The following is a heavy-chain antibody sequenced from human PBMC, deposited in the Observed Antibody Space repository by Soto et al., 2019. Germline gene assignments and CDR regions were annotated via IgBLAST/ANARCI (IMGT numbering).Heavy chain of an antibody. CDR2: IYSSGAS. D-gene: IGHD6-13*01. CDR1: GASVSRGGYF. CDR3: ARIAAAGTNFDY. Sequence: PSETLSLTCSVSGASVSRGGYFWSWIRQLPGKGLEWIGYIYSSGASHYNPSLQSRLSMSLDTSTNQFSLKLTSVTVADTAVYYCARIAAAGTNFDYWGQGALVTVSS. V-gene: IGHV4-31*02. J-gene: IGHJ4*02.